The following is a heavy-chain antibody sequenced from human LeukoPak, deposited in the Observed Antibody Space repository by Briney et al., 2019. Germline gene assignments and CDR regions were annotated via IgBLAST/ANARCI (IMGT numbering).Heavy chain of an antibody. CDR1: DYSISSGYGYY. J-gene: IGHJ4*02. CDR2: IYHSGIT. V-gene: IGHV4-38-2*02. Sequence: PSETLSLTCTVSDYSISSGYGYYWGWIRQPPGKGLEWIGNIYHSGITYYNHFNSSLKSRVTISVDTSKNQFSLKLSSVTAADTAVYYCARHRPYVWGRYREIDYWGQGTLVTVSS. CDR3: ARHRPYVWGRYREIDY. D-gene: IGHD3-16*02.